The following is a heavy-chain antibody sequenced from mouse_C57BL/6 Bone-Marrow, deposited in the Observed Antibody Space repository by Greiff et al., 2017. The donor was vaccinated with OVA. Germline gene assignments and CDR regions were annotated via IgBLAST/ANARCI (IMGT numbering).Heavy chain of an antibody. CDR3: ARGTAQATPTWFAY. V-gene: IGHV1-19*01. Sequence: QLQQSGPVLVKPGASVKMSCKASGYTFTDYYMNWVKQSHGKSLEWIGVINPYNGGTSYNQKFKGKATLTVDKSSSTAYMELNSLTSEDSAVYYCARGTAQATPTWFAYWGQGTLVTVSA. D-gene: IGHD3-2*02. J-gene: IGHJ3*01. CDR2: INPYNGGT. CDR1: GYTFTDYY.